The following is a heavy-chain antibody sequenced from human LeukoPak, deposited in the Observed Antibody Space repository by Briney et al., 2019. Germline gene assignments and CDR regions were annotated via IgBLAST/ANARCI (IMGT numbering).Heavy chain of an antibody. D-gene: IGHD2-15*01. CDR1: GGTFTSYA. J-gene: IGHJ6*02. CDR3: ARDRYCSGGSCYSGYYYGMDV. CDR2: IIPIFGTA. Sequence: SVKVSCKASGGTFTSYAISWVRQAPGQGLEWMGGIIPIFGTANYAQKFQGRVTITADESTSTAYVELSSLRSEDTAVYYCARDRYCSGGSCYSGYYYGMDVWGQGTTATVSS. V-gene: IGHV1-69*13.